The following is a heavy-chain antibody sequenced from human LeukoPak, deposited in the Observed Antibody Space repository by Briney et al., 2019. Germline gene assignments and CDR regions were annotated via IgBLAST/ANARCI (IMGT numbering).Heavy chain of an antibody. J-gene: IGHJ4*02. CDR2: IYYSGTT. CDR1: GGSISGGGYS. D-gene: IGHD1-7*01. V-gene: IGHV4-30-4*07. Sequence: PSETLSLTCAVSGGSISGGGYSWSWIRQPPGKGLEWIGYIYYSGTTYYNPSLKSRVTISVDTSKSQFSLRLSSVTAADTAVYFCARDRGGSDWNFHFDYWGQGTLVTVSS. CDR3: ARDRGGSDWNFHFDY.